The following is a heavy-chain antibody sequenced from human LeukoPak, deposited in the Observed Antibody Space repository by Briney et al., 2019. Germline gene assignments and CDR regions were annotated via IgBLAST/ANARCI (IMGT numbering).Heavy chain of an antibody. CDR2: INHSGST. D-gene: IGHD2-15*01. CDR1: GGSFSGYY. J-gene: IGHJ4*02. V-gene: IGHV4-34*01. Sequence: PSETLSLTCAAYGGSFSGYYWSWIRQPPGKGLEWIGEINHSGSTNYNPSLKSRVTISVDTSKNQFSLKLSSVTAADTAVYYCARVGTRWWPILDYWGQGTLVTVSS. CDR3: ARVGTRWWPILDY.